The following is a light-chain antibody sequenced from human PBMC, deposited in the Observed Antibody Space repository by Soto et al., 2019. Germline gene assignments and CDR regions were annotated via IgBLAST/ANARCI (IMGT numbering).Light chain of an antibody. Sequence: NFMLTQPHSVSESPGKTVIISCTRSSGSIASNYVQCCQQRPGSSPTTVIYEDNQRPSGVPDRFSGSIDSSSNSASLTISGLETEDEADYFCQSYDATNQVFGGGTKVTVL. CDR1: SGSIASNY. CDR3: QSYDATNQV. J-gene: IGLJ3*02. V-gene: IGLV6-57*01. CDR2: EDN.